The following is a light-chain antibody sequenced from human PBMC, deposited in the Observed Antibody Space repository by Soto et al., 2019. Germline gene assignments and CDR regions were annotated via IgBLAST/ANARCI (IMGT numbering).Light chain of an antibody. CDR3: NSYTSSSTLNYV. Sequence: QSALTQPASVSGSPGQSITISCTGTSSDVGGYNYVSWYQQHPGKAPKLMIYDVSNRPSGVSNRFSGSKSGNTASLTISGLQAEDEADYYCNSYTSSSTLNYVSGTGTKVTVL. CDR2: DVS. CDR1: SSDVGGYNY. V-gene: IGLV2-14*01. J-gene: IGLJ1*01.